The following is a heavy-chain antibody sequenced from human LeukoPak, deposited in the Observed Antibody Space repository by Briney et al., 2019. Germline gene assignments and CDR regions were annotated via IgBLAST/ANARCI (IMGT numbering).Heavy chain of an antibody. V-gene: IGHV3-21*01. J-gene: IGHJ4*02. CDR3: AKMRGDYGGDY. CDR1: GFTFSSYT. CDR2: ISSRGTYI. D-gene: IGHD4-17*01. Sequence: PGGSLGLSCAASGFTFSSYTMIWVRQAPGKGLEWVSSISSRGTYIYYADSPKSRFTISRNNAENSLYLQMNSLRAEDTAVYYCAKMRGDYGGDYWGQGTLVPVSS.